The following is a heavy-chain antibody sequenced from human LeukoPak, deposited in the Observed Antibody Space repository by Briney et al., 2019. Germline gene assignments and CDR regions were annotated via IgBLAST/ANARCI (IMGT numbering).Heavy chain of an antibody. CDR3: ARTLVGATHNWFDP. Sequence: SETLSLTCAVYGGSFSGYYWSWIRQPPGKGLEWIGEINHSGSTNYNPSLKSRVTISVDTSKNQFSLKLSSVTAADTAVYYCARTLVGATHNWFDPWGQGTLVTVSS. V-gene: IGHV4-34*01. CDR1: GGSFSGYY. J-gene: IGHJ5*02. D-gene: IGHD1-26*01. CDR2: INHSGST.